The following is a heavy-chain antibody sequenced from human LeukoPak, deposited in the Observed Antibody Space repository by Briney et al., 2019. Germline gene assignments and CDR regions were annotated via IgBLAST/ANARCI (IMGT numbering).Heavy chain of an antibody. Sequence: GGSLRLSCAASGFTFSSYAMHWVRQAPGKGLEWVAVISYDGSNKYYADSVKGRFTISRDNSKSTLYLQMTSLRAEDTAVYYCARGTSWMSPYYYMDVWGTGTTVTVSS. CDR3: ARGTSWMSPYYYMDV. D-gene: IGHD1-14*01. J-gene: IGHJ6*03. CDR1: GFTFSSYA. V-gene: IGHV3-30-3*01. CDR2: ISYDGSNK.